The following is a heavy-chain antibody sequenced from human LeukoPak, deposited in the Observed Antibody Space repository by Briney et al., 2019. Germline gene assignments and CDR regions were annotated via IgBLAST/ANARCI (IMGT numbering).Heavy chain of an antibody. CDR1: GFTLSSYA. CDR2: ISGSGSST. J-gene: IGHJ4*02. V-gene: IGHV3-23*01. Sequence: GGSLRLSCAASGFTLSSYAMHWVRQAPGKGLDWVSGISGSGSSTYYADSVKGRFTISRDNTKNTLYLQMNSLRAEDTAVYYCAKGCKASPLDYWGRGTLVTLSS. D-gene: IGHD2/OR15-2a*01. CDR3: AKGCKASPLDY.